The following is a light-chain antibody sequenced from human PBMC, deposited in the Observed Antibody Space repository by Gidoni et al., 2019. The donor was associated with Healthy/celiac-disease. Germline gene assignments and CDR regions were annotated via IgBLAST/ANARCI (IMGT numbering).Light chain of an antibody. CDR1: QSVSSN. Sequence: EIVMTQSPATLSVSPGERATLSCRASQSVSSNLAWYQQKPGQAPRLLIYGASTRATGIPARFSGSWSGTEFTLTISSLQSEDCAVYYCQQYNNWPSYTFGQGTKLEIK. J-gene: IGKJ2*01. CDR3: QQYNNWPSYT. CDR2: GAS. V-gene: IGKV3-15*01.